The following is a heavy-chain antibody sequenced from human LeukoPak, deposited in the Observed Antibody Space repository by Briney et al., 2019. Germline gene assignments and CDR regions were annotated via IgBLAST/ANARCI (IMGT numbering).Heavy chain of an antibody. V-gene: IGHV1-2*02. J-gene: IGHJ4*02. Sequence: ASVKVSCKASEYPFTGYYMHWGRQAPEQGLEWMGWINPNSGGTNYAQKFQGRVTMTRDTSISTAYMELSRLRSDDTAVYYCAINWNDDSYYFDYWGQGTLVTVSS. CDR1: EYPFTGYY. CDR3: AINWNDDSYYFDY. D-gene: IGHD1-20*01. CDR2: INPNSGGT.